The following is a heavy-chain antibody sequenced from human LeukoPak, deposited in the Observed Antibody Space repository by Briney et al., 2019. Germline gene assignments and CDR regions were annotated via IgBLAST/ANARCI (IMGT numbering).Heavy chain of an antibody. CDR2: ISGSGGST. V-gene: IGHV3-23*01. D-gene: IGHD3-16*01. J-gene: IGHJ4*02. Sequence: GGSLRLSCAVSGFTLSTYGMSWVRQAPGKGLEWVSAISGSGGSTHYADSVKGRFTISRDNPKNTLYLQMDSLRTEDTAVYYCAKVPHSWGLFDSWGQGTLVTVSS. CDR1: GFTLSTYG. CDR3: AKVPHSWGLFDS.